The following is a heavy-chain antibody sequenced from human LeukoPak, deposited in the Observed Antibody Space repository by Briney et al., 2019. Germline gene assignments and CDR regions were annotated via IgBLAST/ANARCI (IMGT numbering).Heavy chain of an antibody. Sequence: TGGSLRLSCAASGFTFSDYYMSWIRQAPGKGLEWVSYISSSGSTIYYADSVKGRFTISRDNAKNSLYLQLNSLRAEDTAVYYCAREYVWGSSRYLDYWGQGTLVTVSS. CDR1: GFTFSDYY. CDR3: AREYVWGSSRYLDY. V-gene: IGHV3-11*04. CDR2: ISSSGSTI. D-gene: IGHD3-16*02. J-gene: IGHJ4*02.